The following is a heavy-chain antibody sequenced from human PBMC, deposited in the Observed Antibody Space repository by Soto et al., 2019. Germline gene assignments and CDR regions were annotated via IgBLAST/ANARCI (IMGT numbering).Heavy chain of an antibody. CDR1: GFTFSSYG. CDR2: ISYDGSNK. D-gene: IGHD6-19*01. J-gene: IGHJ4*02. V-gene: IGHV3-30*18. CDR3: AKDRSIAVAAH. Sequence: GGSLRLSCAASGFTFSSYGMHWVRQAPGKGLEWVAVISYDGSNKYYADSVKGRFTISRDNSKNTLYLQMNSLRAEDTAVYYCAKDRSIAVAAHWGQGTLVTVSS.